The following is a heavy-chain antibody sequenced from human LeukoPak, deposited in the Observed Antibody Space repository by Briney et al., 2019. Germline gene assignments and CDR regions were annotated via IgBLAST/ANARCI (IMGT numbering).Heavy chain of an antibody. D-gene: IGHD3-22*01. CDR1: GFTFSTYW. Sequence: PGGSLRLSCAASGFTFSTYWMSWVRQAPGKGLEWVASIKRDGSEKYYVDSVKGRFTVSRDNAKNSLYLQMNSLRAEDTAVYYCARVLRIVVVSSQGFDYWGQGTLVTVSS. V-gene: IGHV3-7*01. J-gene: IGHJ4*02. CDR2: IKRDGSEK. CDR3: ARVLRIVVVSSQGFDY.